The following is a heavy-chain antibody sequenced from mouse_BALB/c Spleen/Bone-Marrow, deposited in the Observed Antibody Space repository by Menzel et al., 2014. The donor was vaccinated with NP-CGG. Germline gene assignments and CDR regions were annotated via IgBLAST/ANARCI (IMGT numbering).Heavy chain of an antibody. CDR1: GYTFTSYY. D-gene: IGHD2-1*01. CDR2: INPSNGGT. CDR3: PSSYYGNSFDV. V-gene: IGHV1-53*01. J-gene: IGHJ1*01. Sequence: VQLQQSGAELVKPGASVKLSCKASGYTFTSYYMYWVKQRPGQGLEWIGEINPSNGGTNFNEKFKSKATLTVDKSSSTVYIQIPGLTAVDSAVYYCPSSYYGNSFDVWGPGTTVTVSS.